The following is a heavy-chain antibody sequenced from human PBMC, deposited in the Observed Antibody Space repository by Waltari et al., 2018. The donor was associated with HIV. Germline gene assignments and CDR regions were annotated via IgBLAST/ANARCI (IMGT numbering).Heavy chain of an antibody. CDR3: AHRRAGYSSGWYTRGFDY. CDR1: GFSLTTSGVG. CDR2: FYWNDVK. V-gene: IGHV2-5*01. Sequence: QITLKESGPTLVKPTQTLTLTCTFSGFSLTTSGVGVGWIRQPPGKALEWLALFYWNDVKAYSPSLRNRVTISKDTSKNQVVLRLTNMDPVDTATYYCAHRRAGYSSGWYTRGFDYWGQGTLVTVSS. D-gene: IGHD6-13*01. J-gene: IGHJ4*02.